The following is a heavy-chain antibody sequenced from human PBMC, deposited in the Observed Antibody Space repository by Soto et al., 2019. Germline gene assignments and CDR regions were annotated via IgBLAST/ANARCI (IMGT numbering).Heavy chain of an antibody. V-gene: IGHV4-31*03. CDR3: ARERGCSGGSCYYYYYGMDV. CDR1: GGSISSGGYY. D-gene: IGHD2-15*01. CDR2: IYYSGST. Sequence: SETLSLTCTVSGGSISSGGYYWSWIRQHPGKGLEWIGYIYYSGSTYYNPSLKSRVTISVDTSKNQFSLKLSSVTAADTAVYYCARERGCSGGSCYYYYYGMDVWGQGTTVTV. J-gene: IGHJ6*02.